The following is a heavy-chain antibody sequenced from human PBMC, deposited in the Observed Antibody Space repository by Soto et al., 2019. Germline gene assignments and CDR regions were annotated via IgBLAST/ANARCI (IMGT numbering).Heavy chain of an antibody. CDR3: ARSYYDILTGYQNYYYYGMDV. CDR1: GGSISNYY. V-gene: IGHV4-59*08. CDR2: ISYSGST. J-gene: IGHJ6*02. D-gene: IGHD3-9*01. Sequence: SETLSLTCTVSGGSISNYYWSWIRQPPGKGLEWIGYISYSGSTNYNPSLKSRVTISVDTSKNQFSLKLSSVTAADTAVYYCARSYYDILTGYQNYYYYGMDVWGQGTTVTVSS.